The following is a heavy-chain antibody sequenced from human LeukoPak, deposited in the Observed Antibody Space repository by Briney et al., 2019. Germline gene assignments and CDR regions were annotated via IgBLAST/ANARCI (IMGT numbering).Heavy chain of an antibody. V-gene: IGHV4-4*07. D-gene: IGHD4-17*01. CDR1: GGSISSCY. CDR3: ASRTTVTTSGAFDI. Sequence: PSETLSLTCTVSGGSISSCYWSWIRQPAGKGLEWIGRIYTSGSTSYNPSLKSRVTMSVDTSKNQFSLKLSSVTAADTAVYYCASRTTVTTSGAFDIWGQGTMVTVSS. J-gene: IGHJ3*02. CDR2: IYTSGST.